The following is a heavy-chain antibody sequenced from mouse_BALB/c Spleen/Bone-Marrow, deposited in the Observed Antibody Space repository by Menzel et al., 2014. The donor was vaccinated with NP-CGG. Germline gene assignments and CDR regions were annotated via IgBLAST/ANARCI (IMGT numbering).Heavy chain of an antibody. CDR3: ARSRGYGNYLAWFAY. D-gene: IGHD2-10*02. V-gene: IGHV14-3*02. J-gene: IGHJ3*01. CDR2: IDPANGNT. CDR1: GFNIKDTY. Sequence: EVQLQQSGAELVKPGASVKLSCTASGFNIKDTYMHWVKQRPEQGLGWIGRIDPANGNTKYDPKFQGKATITADTSSNTAYLQLSSLTSEDTAVYYCARSRGYGNYLAWFAYWGQGTLVTVSA.